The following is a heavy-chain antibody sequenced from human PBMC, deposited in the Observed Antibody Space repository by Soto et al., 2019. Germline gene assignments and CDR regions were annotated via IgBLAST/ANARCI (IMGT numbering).Heavy chain of an antibody. Sequence: EVQLVESGGGLVQPGGSLRLSCAASGFTFSSYSMNWVRQAPGKGLEWGSYISSSSSTIYYADSVKGRFTISRDNAKNSLYLQMNSLRDEDTAVYYCARDLYSSSWYQTGFDYWGQGTLVTVSS. CDR1: GFTFSSYS. CDR3: ARDLYSSSWYQTGFDY. J-gene: IGHJ4*02. CDR2: ISSSSSTI. D-gene: IGHD6-13*01. V-gene: IGHV3-48*02.